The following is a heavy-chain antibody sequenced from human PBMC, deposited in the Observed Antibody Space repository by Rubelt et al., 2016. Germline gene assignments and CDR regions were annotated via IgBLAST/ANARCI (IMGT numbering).Heavy chain of an antibody. V-gene: IGHV4-39*01. CDR1: GDPINTNNYY. CDR2: LFSGST. J-gene: IGHJ6*02. CDR3: ATHYYGMDV. Sequence: QVQLQESGPGLVKPSETLSLTCTVSGDPINTNNYYWGWIRQPPGKGLQWIGSLFSGSTYYNPSLKSRVTISIDTSKNQFSLRLGSVTAADTAVYYCATHYYGMDVWGQGTTVTVSS.